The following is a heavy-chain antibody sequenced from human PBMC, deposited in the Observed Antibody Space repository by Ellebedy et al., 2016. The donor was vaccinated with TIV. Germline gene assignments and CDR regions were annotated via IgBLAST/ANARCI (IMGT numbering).Heavy chain of an antibody. CDR2: IKQDGSEK. CDR1: GFTFTTYW. Sequence: GESLKISCAASGFTFTTYWMSWVRQAPGKGLEWVANIKQDGSEKYYVDSVKGRFTISRDNSKNTVYLQMNSLRAEDTAVYYCARGVLSGYWGQGTLVTVSS. CDR3: ARGVLSGY. D-gene: IGHD2/OR15-2a*01. V-gene: IGHV3-7*03. J-gene: IGHJ4*02.